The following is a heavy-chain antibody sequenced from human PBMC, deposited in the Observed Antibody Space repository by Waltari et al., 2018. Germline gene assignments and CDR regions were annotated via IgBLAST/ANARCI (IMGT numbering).Heavy chain of an antibody. D-gene: IGHD5-18*01. Sequence: QVQLVQSGAEVKKPGAPVKVSCKASGYPFTSYAMTWVRQAPGHGLEWMGIINPSGGSTSYAQKFQGRVTMTRDTSTSTVYMELSSLRSEDTAVYYCARISPPTAMVTQILAFDIWGQGTMVTVSS. CDR2: INPSGGST. V-gene: IGHV1-46*01. J-gene: IGHJ3*02. CDR3: ARISPPTAMVTQILAFDI. CDR1: GYPFTSYA.